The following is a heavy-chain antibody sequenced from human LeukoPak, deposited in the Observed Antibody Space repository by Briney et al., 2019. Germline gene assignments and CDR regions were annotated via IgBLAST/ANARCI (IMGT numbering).Heavy chain of an antibody. CDR2: IYHSGST. Sequence: SETLSLTCTVSGGSISSSSYYWGWIRQPPGKGLEWIGGIYHSGSTYYNPSLKSRVTISVDTSKNQFSLKLSSVTAADTAVYYCARMGPSSSWYAEYFQHWGQGTLVTVSS. CDR3: ARMGPSSSWYAEYFQH. CDR1: GGSISSSSYY. V-gene: IGHV4-39*07. J-gene: IGHJ1*01. D-gene: IGHD6-13*01.